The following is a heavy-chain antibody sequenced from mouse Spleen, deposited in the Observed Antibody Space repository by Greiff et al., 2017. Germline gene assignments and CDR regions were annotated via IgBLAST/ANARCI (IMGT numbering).Heavy chain of an antibody. V-gene: IGHV5-2*01. CDR1: EYEFPSHD. Sequence: EVQGVESGGGLVQPGESLKLSCESNEYEFPSHDMSWVRKTPEKRLELVAAINSDGGSTYYPDTMERRFIISRDNTQKTLYLQMSSLRSEDTALYYCARRRGNYENWYFDVWGAGTTVTVSS. D-gene: IGHD2-1*01. CDR2: INSDGGST. CDR3: ARRRGNYENWYFDV. J-gene: IGHJ1*01.